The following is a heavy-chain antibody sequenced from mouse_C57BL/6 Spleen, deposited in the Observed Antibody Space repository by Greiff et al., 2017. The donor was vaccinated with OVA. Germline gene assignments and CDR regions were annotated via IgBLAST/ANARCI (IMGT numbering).Heavy chain of an antibody. CDR2: IDPETGGT. CDR3: TREDDGYYFDY. V-gene: IGHV1-15*01. J-gene: IGHJ2*01. CDR1: GYTFTDYE. Sequence: QVQLQQSGAELVRPGASVTLSCKASGYTFTDYEMHWVKQTPVHGLEWIGAIDPETGGTAYKQKFKGKAILTADKSSSTAYRELRSLTSEDSAVYYCTREDDGYYFDYWGQGTTLTVSS. D-gene: IGHD2-3*01.